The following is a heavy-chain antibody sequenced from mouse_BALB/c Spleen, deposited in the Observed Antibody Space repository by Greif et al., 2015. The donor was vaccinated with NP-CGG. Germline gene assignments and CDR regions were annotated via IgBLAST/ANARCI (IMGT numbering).Heavy chain of an antibody. Sequence: QVQLQQSGPELVKPGASVKTSCKASGYTFTDYYINWVKQKPGQGLEWIGWLYPESGNTKYNEKFKGKATLTVDTSYSTAYRQLSSLTSEDTAVYFCARRTGTEAMDYWGQGTSVTVSS. J-gene: IGHJ4*01. CDR3: ARRTGTEAMDY. V-gene: IGHV1-84*02. CDR1: GYTFTDYY. CDR2: LYPESGNT. D-gene: IGHD4-1*01.